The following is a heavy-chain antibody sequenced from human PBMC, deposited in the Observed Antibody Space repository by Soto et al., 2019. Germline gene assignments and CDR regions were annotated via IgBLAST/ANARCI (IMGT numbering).Heavy chain of an antibody. V-gene: IGHV4-38-2*01. CDR3: AGLSARYDSSWPVVR. CDR2: IYHSGST. CDR1: GYSISSGYY. D-gene: IGHD3-22*01. Sequence: SETLSLPCAVSGYSISSGYYWGWIRPPTGKGLERIGSIYHSGSTYYNPSLKSRVTISVDTSKNQFSLKLSSVTATDTAEYYCAGLSARYDSSWPVVRWGQGTLVTVSS. J-gene: IGHJ4*02.